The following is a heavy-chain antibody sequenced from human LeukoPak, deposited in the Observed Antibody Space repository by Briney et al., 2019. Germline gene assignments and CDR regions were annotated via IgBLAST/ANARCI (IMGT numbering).Heavy chain of an antibody. CDR1: GFTFSSYA. D-gene: IGHD1-26*01. V-gene: IGHV3-23*01. J-gene: IGHJ3*02. CDR2: ISGSGDTT. CDR3: ARGGSYLSAFDI. Sequence: GGSLRLSCAASGFTFSSYAMSWVRQAPGKGLEWVSTISGSGDTTYYADSVKGRFTISRDNSKNTLYLQMNSLRAEDTAVYYCARGGSYLSAFDIWGQGTMVTVSS.